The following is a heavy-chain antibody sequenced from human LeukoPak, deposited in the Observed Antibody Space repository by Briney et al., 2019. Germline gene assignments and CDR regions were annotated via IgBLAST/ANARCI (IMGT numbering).Heavy chain of an antibody. J-gene: IGHJ4*02. D-gene: IGHD3-10*01. CDR3: ARDSYGSGSYYRIDY. CDR1: GFTFDDYA. V-gene: IGHV3-9*01. CDR2: ISWNSGSI. Sequence: PGRSLRLSCAASGFTFDDYAMHWVRQAPGKGLEWVSGISWNSGSIGYADSVKGRFTISRDNAKNSLYQQMNSLRAEDTAVYYCARDSYGSGSYYRIDYWGQGTLVTVSS.